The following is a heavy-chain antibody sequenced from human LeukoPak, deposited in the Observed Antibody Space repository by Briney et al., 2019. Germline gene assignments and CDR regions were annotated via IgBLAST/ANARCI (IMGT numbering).Heavy chain of an antibody. CDR3: ARVRVSGSYLYYFDS. CDR2: ILTSGST. D-gene: IGHD1-26*01. V-gene: IGHV4-4*09. Sequence: SETLSLTCTVSGGSISSYHWGWVRQPPGKGLEWIGYILTSGSTNYNPSLKNRLTISVDTSRNQFTLRVNSVTAADTAVYYCARVRVSGSYLYYFDSWGQGNLVTVSS. J-gene: IGHJ4*02. CDR1: GGSISSYH.